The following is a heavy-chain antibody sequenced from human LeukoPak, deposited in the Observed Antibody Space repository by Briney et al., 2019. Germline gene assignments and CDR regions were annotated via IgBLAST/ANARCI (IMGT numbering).Heavy chain of an antibody. V-gene: IGHV3-21*01. CDR3: AREEEWYASGTYYKGFDS. Sequence: KAGGSLRLSCAASGFTFSNYNMNWVRQAPGKGLEWASCISTRSTYIYYADSVMGRFTISRDNAKNSLYLQMNSLRADDTAVYYCAREEEWYASGTYYKGFDSWGQGTLVTVSS. CDR1: GFTFSNYN. CDR2: ISTRSTYI. D-gene: IGHD3-10*01. J-gene: IGHJ4*02.